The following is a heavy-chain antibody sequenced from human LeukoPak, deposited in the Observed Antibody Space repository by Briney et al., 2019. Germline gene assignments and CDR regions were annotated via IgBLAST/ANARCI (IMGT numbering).Heavy chain of an antibody. V-gene: IGHV1-69*05. Sequence: SVKVSCKASGGTFSSYAISWVRQAPGQGLEWMGGIIPIFGTANYAQKFQGRVTITTDESTSTAYIELSSLGSEDTAVYYCASRLVPSYYAENGGNFDYWGQGTLVTVSS. D-gene: IGHD2/OR15-2a*01. J-gene: IGHJ4*02. CDR2: IIPIFGTA. CDR3: ASRLVPSYYAENGGNFDY. CDR1: GGTFSSYA.